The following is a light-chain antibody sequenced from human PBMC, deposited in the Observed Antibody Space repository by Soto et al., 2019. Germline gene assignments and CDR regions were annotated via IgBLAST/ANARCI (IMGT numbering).Light chain of an antibody. J-gene: IGKJ1*01. CDR3: QQYEACVT. V-gene: IGKV3-20*01. CDR2: AAS. Sequence: DIVLTQSPGTLSLSPGERATLSCRASQSLTNNYFAWYQQKPGRALRLLIDAASTRSSSIPDRFSGSGSGRGFTLTTRRLEPEDVAVYYCQQYEACVTFGQGTKV. CDR1: QSLTNNY.